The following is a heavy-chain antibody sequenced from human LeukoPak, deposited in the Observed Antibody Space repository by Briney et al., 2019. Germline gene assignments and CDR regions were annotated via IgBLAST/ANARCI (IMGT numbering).Heavy chain of an antibody. J-gene: IGHJ4*02. Sequence: PGGSLRLSCAVSGFSVSGYWMTWVRQAPGKGLEWVANIKQDGSEKNYVDSVKGRFTISRDNAENSLFLQMNSLRVEDTAVYYCAREWQGGIAAAGTRIEGDYLGQGTLVAVSS. CDR1: GFSVSGYW. D-gene: IGHD6-13*01. CDR3: AREWQGGIAAAGTRIEGDY. V-gene: IGHV3-7*01. CDR2: IKQDGSEK.